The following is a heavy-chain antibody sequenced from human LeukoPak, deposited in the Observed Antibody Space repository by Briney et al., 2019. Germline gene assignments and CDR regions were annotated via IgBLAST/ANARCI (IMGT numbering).Heavy chain of an antibody. D-gene: IGHD3-10*01. Sequence: GGSLRLYCAASGFTFSSYGMHWVRQAPGKGLEGVAVIRYDGSNKYYAASVKGRFTISRDNSKNTLYLQMNSLRAEDTAVYYCASHRYYYGSGSSADYWGQGTLVTVSS. J-gene: IGHJ4*02. CDR2: IRYDGSNK. V-gene: IGHV3-30*02. CDR1: GFTFSSYG. CDR3: ASHRYYYGSGSSADY.